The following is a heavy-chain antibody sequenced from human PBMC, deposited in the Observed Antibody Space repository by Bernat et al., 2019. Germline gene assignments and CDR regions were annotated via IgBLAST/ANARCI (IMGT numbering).Heavy chain of an antibody. CDR1: GYTFTGYY. D-gene: IGHD6-6*01. CDR3: ARFPPRYSSSSGAFDI. Sequence: QVQLVQSGAEVKNPVASVKVSCKAAGYTFTGYYMHWVRQAPGQGLEWMGWINPNSGGTNFAQKFQGWVTMTRDTSISTAYVELSRLRSDDTAVYYCARFPPRYSSSSGAFDIWGQGTMVTVSS. V-gene: IGHV1-2*04. CDR2: INPNSGGT. J-gene: IGHJ3*02.